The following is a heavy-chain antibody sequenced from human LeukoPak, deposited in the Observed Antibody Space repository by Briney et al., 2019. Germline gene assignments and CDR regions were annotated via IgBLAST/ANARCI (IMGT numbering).Heavy chain of an antibody. Sequence: GGSLRLSCAASGFTFSSYSMNWVRQAPGKGLEWVASISSSSSYIYYADSVKDRFTISRDNAKNSLYLQMNSLRAEETAVYYCARDVGWTGSKNPMDVWGKGTTVTVSS. J-gene: IGHJ6*03. CDR3: ARDVGWTGSKNPMDV. V-gene: IGHV3-21*01. D-gene: IGHD1-14*01. CDR2: ISSSSSYI. CDR1: GFTFSSYS.